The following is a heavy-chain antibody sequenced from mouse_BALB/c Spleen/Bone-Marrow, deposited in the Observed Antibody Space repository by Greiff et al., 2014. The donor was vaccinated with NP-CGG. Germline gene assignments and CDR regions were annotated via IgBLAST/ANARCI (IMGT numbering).Heavy chain of an antibody. D-gene: IGHD2-4*01. V-gene: IGHV5-9-4*01. CDR1: GFTFSSYA. CDR2: ISSGGSYT. Sequence: EVQLQQSGGGLVKPGGSLKLSCAASGFTFSSYAMSWVRQSPEKRLEWVAEISSGGSYTYYPDTATGRFTISRDNAKNTLYLEMSSLRSEDTAMYYCAREGLRRRAAMDYWGQGTSVTVSS. CDR3: AREGLRRRAAMDY. J-gene: IGHJ4*01.